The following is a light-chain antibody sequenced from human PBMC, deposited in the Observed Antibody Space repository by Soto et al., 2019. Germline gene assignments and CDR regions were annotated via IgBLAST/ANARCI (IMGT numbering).Light chain of an antibody. Sequence: QSVLTQPASVSGSPGQSITISCTGTSSDVGGYNYVSWYQQHPGKAPKLMIYEVSNRPSGVSNRFSGSKSGNTASLTISGLQAEDEADYYCSSYTSSSNVVFGGGTTVTVL. J-gene: IGLJ2*01. CDR2: EVS. CDR1: SSDVGGYNY. V-gene: IGLV2-14*01. CDR3: SSYTSSSNVV.